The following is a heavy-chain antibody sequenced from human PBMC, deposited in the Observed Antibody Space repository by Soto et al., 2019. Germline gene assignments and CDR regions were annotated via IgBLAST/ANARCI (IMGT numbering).Heavy chain of an antibody. V-gene: IGHV5-51*01. J-gene: IGHJ5*02. CDR2: IYPGDSDT. D-gene: IGHD3-10*01. CDR3: AVLMVRGVNIGITWFDP. CDR1: GYSFTSYW. Sequence: PGESLKISCKGSGYSFTSYWIGWVRQMPGKGLEWMGIIYPGDSDTRYSPSFQGQVTISADKSISTAYLQWSSLKASDTAMYYCAVLMVRGVNIGITWFDPWGQGTLVTVSS.